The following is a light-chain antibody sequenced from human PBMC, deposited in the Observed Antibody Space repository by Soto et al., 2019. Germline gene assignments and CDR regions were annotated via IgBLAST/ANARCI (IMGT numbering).Light chain of an antibody. CDR3: CSYSYGSTLV. V-gene: IGLV2-23*01. Sequence: HSVLTQPASVSGSSGQSITISCTGTSSDVGSYNLVSWHQQHPGKAPKLIIYEGDKRPSGVSNRFSGSKSGNTASLTISGLQAEDEADYYCCSYSYGSTLVFGGGTKLTVL. CDR2: EGD. J-gene: IGLJ2*01. CDR1: SSDVGSYNL.